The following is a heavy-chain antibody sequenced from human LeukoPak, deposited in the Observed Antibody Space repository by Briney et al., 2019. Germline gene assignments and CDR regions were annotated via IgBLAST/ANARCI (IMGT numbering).Heavy chain of an antibody. CDR3: ARLIIDYGDYAYFDP. Sequence: SETLSLTCAVYGGSFDGYYWSWSRQAPGGGLEWIGQIFHSGSTSYSPSLKSRVTISVDKSKNQFSLKLTSVTAADTAVYYCARLIIDYGDYAYFDPWGQGTLVTVSS. D-gene: IGHD4-17*01. CDR1: GGSFDGYY. CDR2: IFHSGST. V-gene: IGHV4-34*12. J-gene: IGHJ5*02.